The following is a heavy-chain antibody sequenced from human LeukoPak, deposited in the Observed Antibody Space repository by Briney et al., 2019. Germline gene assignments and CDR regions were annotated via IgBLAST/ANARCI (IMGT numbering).Heavy chain of an antibody. CDR1: GDSISSSRHY. CDR2: IYPSGNT. D-gene: IGHD3-10*01. J-gene: IGHJ5*02. Sequence: SETLSLTCNVSGDSISSSRHYWSWIRQPAGKGLEWIGRIYPSGNTNYNPSLKSRVTISVETSKNQFSLKLKSVTAADTAVYYCARGGYYGSGNDFRFDPWGQGTLVTVSS. CDR3: ARGGYYGSGNDFRFDP. V-gene: IGHV4-61*02.